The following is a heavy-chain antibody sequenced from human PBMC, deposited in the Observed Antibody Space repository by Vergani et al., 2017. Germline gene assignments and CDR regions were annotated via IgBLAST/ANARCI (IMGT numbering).Heavy chain of an antibody. CDR1: GGSISSYY. V-gene: IGHV4-59*01. CDR2: IYYSGST. D-gene: IGHD3-3*01. CDR3: ARVLRLTTSFSYYYYYMDV. Sequence: QVQLQESGPGLVKPSETLSLTCTVSGGSISSYYWSWIRQPPGKGLEWIGYIYYSGSTNYNPSLKSRVTISVDTSKNQFSLNLSYVTAADTAVYYCARVLRLTTSFSYYYYYMDVWGKGTTVTVSS. J-gene: IGHJ6*03.